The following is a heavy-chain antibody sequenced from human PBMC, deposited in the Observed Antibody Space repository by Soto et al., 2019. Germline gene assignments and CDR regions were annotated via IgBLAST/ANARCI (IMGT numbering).Heavy chain of an antibody. CDR2: INSGGTVA. J-gene: IGHJ4*02. CDR3: AISTGGFGGLFFVPSDY. CDR1: GFTYESYA. D-gene: IGHD3-16*01. V-gene: IGHV3-23*01. Sequence: EVQLLESGGGLVQPGGSLRLSCAASGFTYESYAMSWVRQAPGKGLEWVSGINSGGTVAHYADSVKGRFAISRDNSKNTLSLEINSLRADDTGLYYCAISTGGFGGLFFVPSDYWGQGTLVTVSS.